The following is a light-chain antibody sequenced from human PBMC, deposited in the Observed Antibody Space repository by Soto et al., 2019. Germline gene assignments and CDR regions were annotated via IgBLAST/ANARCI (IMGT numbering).Light chain of an antibody. V-gene: IGLV2-23*02. CDR3: CSYAGSATWV. CDR2: EVT. CDR1: NSDVGNYNL. J-gene: IGLJ3*02. Sequence: QSVLAQPASVSGSPGQSITISCTGTNSDVGNYNLVSWYQQHPGKAPKLMMYEVTKRPSGVSNRFSGSKSGNTASLTISGLQAEDEADYYCCSYAGSATWVFGGATKVPVL.